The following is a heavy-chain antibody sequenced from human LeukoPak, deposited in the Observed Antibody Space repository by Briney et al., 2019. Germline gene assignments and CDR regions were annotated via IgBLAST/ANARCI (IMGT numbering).Heavy chain of an antibody. CDR1: GGSISSSSYY. D-gene: IGHD6-19*01. Sequence: PSETLSLTCTVSGGSISSSSYYWGWIRQPPGKGLEWIGSIYYSGSTYYNPSLKSRVTISVDTSKNQFSLKLSSVTAADTAVYYCARESPKQWLVDYWGQGTLVTVSS. CDR3: ARESPKQWLVDY. CDR2: IYYSGST. V-gene: IGHV4-39*07. J-gene: IGHJ4*02.